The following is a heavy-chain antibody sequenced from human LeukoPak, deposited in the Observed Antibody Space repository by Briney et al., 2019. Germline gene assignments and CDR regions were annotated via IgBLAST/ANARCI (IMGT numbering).Heavy chain of an antibody. V-gene: IGHV3-11*04. CDR2: ISSSGSTI. D-gene: IGHD2-15*01. J-gene: IGHJ3*02. CDR1: GFTFSDYY. Sequence: GGSLRLSCAASGFTFSDYYMSWIRQAPGKGLEWVSYISSSGSTIYYADSVKGRFTISRDNAKNSLYLQMNSLRAEDTAVYFCARDDPSAATTFDIWGQGTMVTVSS. CDR3: ARDDPSAATTFDI.